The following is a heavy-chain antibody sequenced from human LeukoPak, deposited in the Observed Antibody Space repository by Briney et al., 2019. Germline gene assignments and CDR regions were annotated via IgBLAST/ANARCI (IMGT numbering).Heavy chain of an antibody. CDR1: GFTFSSYE. CDR2: ISSSGSTI. D-gene: IGHD3-3*01. J-gene: IGHJ6*04. V-gene: IGHV3-48*03. CDR3: ARDAPITIQQNYYYYYGMDV. Sequence: PGGSVRLSCAASGFTFSSYEMNWVRQAPGKGLEWVSYISSSGSTIYYADSVKGRFTISRDNAKNSLYLQMNSLRAEDTAVYYCARDAPITIQQNYYYYYGMDVGGEGTTVTVSS.